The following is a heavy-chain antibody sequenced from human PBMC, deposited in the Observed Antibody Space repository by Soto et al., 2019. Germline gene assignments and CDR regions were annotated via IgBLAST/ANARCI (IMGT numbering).Heavy chain of an antibody. V-gene: IGHV3-23*01. CDR1: GFTFSNYA. J-gene: IGHJ4*02. CDR2: ISGSGGRS. D-gene: IGHD3-16*01. Sequence: EVQLLDSGGGWVQPGGSLRLSCAASGFTFSNYAMTGVRQGPGKGLEWVSGISGSGGRSYYADSVKGRFTISRDNSKSTLYLQMNSLRAEDTAVYYCAKAYFVWSSEQPYYFDYWGQGTLVTVSS. CDR3: AKAYFVWSSEQPYYFDY.